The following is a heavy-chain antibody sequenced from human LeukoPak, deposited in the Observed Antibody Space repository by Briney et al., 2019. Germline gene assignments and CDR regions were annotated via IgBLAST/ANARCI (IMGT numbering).Heavy chain of an antibody. CDR2: ISAYNGNT. CDR3: AREVGALASGSYFPPEDYSYGMDV. Sequence: ASVKVSCKASGYTFTSDGISGGRQAPGQGREWRGWISAYNGNTNYAQKLQGGVTITTDTSTSTAYMELTRLRSDDTAVHYCAREVGALASGSYFPPEDYSYGMDVWGQGTPVTVSS. CDR1: GYTFTSDG. V-gene: IGHV1-18*01. J-gene: IGHJ6*02. D-gene: IGHD3-10*01.